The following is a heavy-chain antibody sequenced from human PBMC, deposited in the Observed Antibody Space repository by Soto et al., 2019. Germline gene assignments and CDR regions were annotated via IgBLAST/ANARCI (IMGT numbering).Heavy chain of an antibody. CDR2: IYSNANT. CDR1: GGDTKRTTLT. CDR3: ARLNGYCVSTQCHGYYGMAV. Sequence: SKARSHQRSCAGGDTKRTTLTRAWARQTTGKGVEWSGPIYSNANTHYNPSLLSRVTISVDPSKNEFSLRLNSVTAADTAVYYCARLNGYCVSTQCHGYYGMAVWGQGSTVT. D-gene: IGHD2-2*03. V-gene: IGHV4-39*01. J-gene: IGHJ6*02.